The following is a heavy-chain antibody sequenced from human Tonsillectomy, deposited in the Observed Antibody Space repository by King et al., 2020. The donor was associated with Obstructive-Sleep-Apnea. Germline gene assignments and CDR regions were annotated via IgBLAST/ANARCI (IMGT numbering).Heavy chain of an antibody. V-gene: IGHV4-34*01. CDR3: AGGSLAYCGDDCDLDGVGV. CDR1: GASFNRYY. CDR2: INHRGST. D-gene: IGHD2-21*02. J-gene: IGHJ6*02. Sequence: VQLQQWGAGVLKTSETLSLTCAVHGASFNRYYWTWIRQPLGKGLEWIGEINHRGSTNYNPSLKSRVTISEDKSKNQFSLRLTSVTAADAAVYYCAGGSLAYCGDDCDLDGVGVWGQGTTVIVSS.